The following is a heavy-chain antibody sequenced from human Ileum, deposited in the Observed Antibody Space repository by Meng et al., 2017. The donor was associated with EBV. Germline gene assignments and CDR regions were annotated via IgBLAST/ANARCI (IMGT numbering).Heavy chain of an antibody. CDR2: ISGGADST. CDR1: GFIFNNYA. J-gene: IGHJ5*02. CDR3: AKGRAGNWFDP. V-gene: IGHV3-23*04. Sequence: VHLVESGGGLVQPGGSLRLSCAASGFIFNNYAMSWVRQTPGKGLEWVSAISGGADSTYYVHSVEGRFTISRDNSKNTLYLQMNSLRAEDSAVYYCAKGRAGNWFDPWGQGTLVTVSS.